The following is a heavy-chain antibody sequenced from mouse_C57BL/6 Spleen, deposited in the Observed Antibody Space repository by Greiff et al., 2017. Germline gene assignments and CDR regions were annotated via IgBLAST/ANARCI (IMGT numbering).Heavy chain of an antibody. D-gene: IGHD4-1*01. J-gene: IGHJ1*03. V-gene: IGHV5-17*01. Sequence: EVKLVESGGGLVKPGGSLKLSCAASGFTFSDYGMHWVRQAPEKGLEWVAYISSGSSTIYYADTVKGRFTIARDNAKNTLFLQMTSLRSEDTAMYYCARRELGTWYFDVWGTGTTVTVSS. CDR2: ISSGSSTI. CDR1: GFTFSDYG. CDR3: ARRELGTWYFDV.